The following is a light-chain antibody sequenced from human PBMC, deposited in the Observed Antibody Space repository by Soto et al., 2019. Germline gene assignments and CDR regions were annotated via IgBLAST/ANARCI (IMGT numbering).Light chain of an antibody. CDR3: CSYAGSSTFD. V-gene: IGLV2-23*02. J-gene: IGLJ1*01. CDR1: SSVVGSYNL. CDR2: EVS. Sequence: QPVLTQPASVSGSPGQSITISCTGTSSVVGSYNLVSWYQQHPGKAPKLMIYEVSKRPSGVSNRFSGSKSGNTASLTISGLQAEDEADYYCCSYAGSSTFDFGTGTKVTVL.